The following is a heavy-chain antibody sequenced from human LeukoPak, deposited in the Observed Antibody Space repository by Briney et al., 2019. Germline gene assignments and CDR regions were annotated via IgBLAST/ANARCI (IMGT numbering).Heavy chain of an antibody. CDR3: ARDLRDYYGSGSPHLGY. CDR2: IYHSGST. Sequence: SETLSLTCAVPGGSISSSNWWSWVRQPPGKGLEWIGEIYHSGSTNYNSSLKSRVTISVDKSKNQFSLKLSSVTAADTAVYYCARDLRDYYGSGSPHLGYWGQGTLVTVSS. D-gene: IGHD3-10*01. J-gene: IGHJ4*02. CDR1: GGSISSSNW. V-gene: IGHV4-4*02.